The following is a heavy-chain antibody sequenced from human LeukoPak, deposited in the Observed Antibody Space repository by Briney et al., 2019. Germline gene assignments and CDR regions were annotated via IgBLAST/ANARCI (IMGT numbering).Heavy chain of an antibody. CDR2: ISSSSSYI. CDR1: GFTFSSYS. J-gene: IGHJ4*02. D-gene: IGHD2-2*03. CDR3: ARQVDIVVVPAAIVLLTGKLPNPAGFDY. Sequence: PGGSLRLSCAASGFTFSSYSMNWVRQAPGKGLEWVSSISSSSSYIYYADSVKGRFTISRDNAKNSLYLQMNSLRAEDTAVYCCARQVDIVVVPAAIVLLTGKLPNPAGFDYWGQGTLVTVSS. V-gene: IGHV3-21*01.